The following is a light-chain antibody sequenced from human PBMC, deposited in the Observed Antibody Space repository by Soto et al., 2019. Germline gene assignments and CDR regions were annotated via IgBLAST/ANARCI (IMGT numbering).Light chain of an antibody. Sequence: DIQMTQSPSSLSASVGDRVTITCRASQGISNHLAWFQQKPGKAPKSLIYDASTLHNGVPSKFSGSGSGTDFTLNISSLQPEDLGTYYCQQYHSYPLTFAGGTKVEI. J-gene: IGKJ4*01. V-gene: IGKV1-16*02. CDR2: DAS. CDR1: QGISNH. CDR3: QQYHSYPLT.